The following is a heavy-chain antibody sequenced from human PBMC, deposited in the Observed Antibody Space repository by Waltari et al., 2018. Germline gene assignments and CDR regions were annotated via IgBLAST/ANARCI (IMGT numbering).Heavy chain of an antibody. D-gene: IGHD2-8*01. CDR3: ARWPGTVYALYYYYGMDV. Sequence: QVQLQESGPGLVKPSETLSLTCTVSGGSISSYYWSWIRQPPGKGLEWIGEINHSGSTNYNPSLKSRVTISVDTSKNQFSLKLSSVTAADTAVYYCARWPGTVYALYYYYGMDVWGQGTTVTVSS. J-gene: IGHJ6*02. CDR1: GGSISSYY. CDR2: INHSGST. V-gene: IGHV4-34*10.